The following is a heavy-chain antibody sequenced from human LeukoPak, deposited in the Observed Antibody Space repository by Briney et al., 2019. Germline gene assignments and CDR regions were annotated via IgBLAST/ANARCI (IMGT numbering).Heavy chain of an antibody. V-gene: IGHV3-7*01. Sequence: GGSLRLSCAASGFIFSLYWVTWVRQAPGVGLEWVANMKEDGGEKFYVDSVSGRFTISRDNAKNSLYLQMNSLRVEDTGVYYCARVRTEWYIDLWGRGTLVTVST. CDR3: ARVRTEWYIDL. J-gene: IGHJ2*01. CDR2: MKEDGGEK. D-gene: IGHD2-8*02. CDR1: GFIFSLYW.